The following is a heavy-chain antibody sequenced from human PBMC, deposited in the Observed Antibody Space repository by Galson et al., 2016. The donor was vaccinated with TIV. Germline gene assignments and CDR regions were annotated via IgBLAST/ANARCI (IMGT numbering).Heavy chain of an antibody. V-gene: IGHV1-69*06. Sequence: SVKVSCKASGGTFSNFVISWVRQAPGQGLEWMGSINPIFGTANYAQKFQGRVTITADTSTSTIYMELSSLRSEDTAVYYCAGGMREWHDSSGFHILFDYLGQGTLVTVSS. CDR1: GGTFSNFV. J-gene: IGHJ4*02. D-gene: IGHD3-22*01. CDR2: INPIFGTA. CDR3: AGGMREWHDSSGFHILFDY.